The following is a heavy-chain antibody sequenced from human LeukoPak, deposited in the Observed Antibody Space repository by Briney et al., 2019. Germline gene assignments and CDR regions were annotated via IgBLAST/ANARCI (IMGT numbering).Heavy chain of an antibody. CDR1: GFTFSSYV. V-gene: IGHV3-23*01. CDR3: AKDLYYDILTGYPPGDAFDI. CDR2: ISSGGGP. J-gene: IGHJ3*02. D-gene: IGHD3-9*01. Sequence: GGSLRLSCAASGFTFSSYVMSWVRQAPGKGLEWVSAISSGGGPSYADSVKGRFTISRDNSKNTLYLLMNSLRAEDTAMYYCAKDLYYDILTGYPPGDAFDIWGQGTMVTVSS.